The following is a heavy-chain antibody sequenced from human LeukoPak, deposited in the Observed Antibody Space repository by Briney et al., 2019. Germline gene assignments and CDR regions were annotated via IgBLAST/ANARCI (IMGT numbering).Heavy chain of an antibody. Sequence: SEILSLTGTVSGGSSSCYFWSWIRQPPGEGLYGFGYIYYSGSTNYNPSLKSRVTISGDTSKNQFSLQMSSVTAADTAVYYCARYARIIAAAGTEDYYYYYYMDVWGKGTTVTISS. CDR1: GGSSSCYF. J-gene: IGHJ6*03. CDR2: IYYSGST. CDR3: ARYARIIAAAGTEDYYYYYYMDV. D-gene: IGHD6-13*01. V-gene: IGHV4-59*01.